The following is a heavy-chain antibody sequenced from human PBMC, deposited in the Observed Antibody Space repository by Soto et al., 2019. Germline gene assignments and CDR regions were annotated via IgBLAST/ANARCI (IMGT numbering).Heavy chain of an antibody. CDR2: ISWDGGST. Sequence: GGSLRLSCAASGFTFDDYAMHWVRQAPGKGLEWVSLISWDGGSTYYADSVKGRFTISRDDSKNSLYLQMNSLRAEDTALYYCAKAHMVRGVTYYYYGMDVWGQGTTVTVSS. J-gene: IGHJ6*02. CDR3: AKAHMVRGVTYYYYGMDV. D-gene: IGHD3-10*01. CDR1: GFTFDDYA. V-gene: IGHV3-43D*04.